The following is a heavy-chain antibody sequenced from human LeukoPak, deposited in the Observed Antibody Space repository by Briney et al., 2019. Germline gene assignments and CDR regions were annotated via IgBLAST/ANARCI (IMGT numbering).Heavy chain of an antibody. CDR3: ARGRLRRHWYFDL. V-gene: IGHV4-39*07. Sequence: SETLSLTCTVSGGSISSSSYYWGWIRQPPGKGLEWIGSIYYSGSTYYNPSLKSRVTISVDTSKNQFSLKLSSVTAADTAVYYCARGRLRRHWYFDLWGRGTLVTVSS. J-gene: IGHJ2*01. CDR1: GGSISSSSYY. CDR2: IYYSGST. D-gene: IGHD5-12*01.